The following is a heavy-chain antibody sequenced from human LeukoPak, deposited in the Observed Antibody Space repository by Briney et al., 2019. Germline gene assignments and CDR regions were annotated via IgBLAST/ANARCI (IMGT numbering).Heavy chain of an antibody. CDR3: AKDQDGPGGY. J-gene: IGHJ4*02. Sequence: GRSLRLSCAASGFTFDDYAMHWVRQAPGKGLEWVAVISYDGSNKYYADSVKGRFTISRDNSKNTLYLQMNSLRAEDTAVYYCAKDQDGPGGYWGQGTLVTVSS. CDR2: ISYDGSNK. V-gene: IGHV3-30*18. CDR1: GFTFDDYA.